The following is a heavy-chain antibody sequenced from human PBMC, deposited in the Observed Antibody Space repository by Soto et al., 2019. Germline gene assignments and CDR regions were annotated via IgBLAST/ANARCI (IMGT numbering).Heavy chain of an antibody. CDR1: GFTFSSYA. D-gene: IGHD3-10*01. CDR2: ISGSGGST. Sequence: EVQLLESGGGLVQPGGSLRLSCAASGFTFSSYAMSWVRQAPGKGLEWVSAISGSGGSTYYADSVKGRFTISRDNSKNTLNLQMNSLRAEDTAVYYCAKVMVRGVISYYFDYGGQGTLVTVSS. J-gene: IGHJ4*02. V-gene: IGHV3-23*01. CDR3: AKVMVRGVISYYFDY.